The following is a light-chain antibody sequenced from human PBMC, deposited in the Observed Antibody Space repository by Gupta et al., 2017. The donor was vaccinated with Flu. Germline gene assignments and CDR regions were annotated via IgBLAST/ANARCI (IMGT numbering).Light chain of an antibody. J-gene: IGLJ2*01. CDR1: RSDVGSYNL. CDR2: EGS. V-gene: IGLV2-23*01. CDR3: CSYAGSSTPVV. Sequence: QSALTQPASVSGSPGQSITISCTGTRSDVGSYNLVSWYQQHPGKAPKLMIYEGSKRPSGVSNRFSGSKSGNTASLTIXGXQAEDEXDYYCCSYAGSSTPVVFGGGTKLTVL.